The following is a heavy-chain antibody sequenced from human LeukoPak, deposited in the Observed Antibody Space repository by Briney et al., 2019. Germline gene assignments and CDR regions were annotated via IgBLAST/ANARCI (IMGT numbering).Heavy chain of an antibody. D-gene: IGHD2-8*01. V-gene: IGHV4-59*12. J-gene: IGHJ3*02. CDR1: GGSTSSYK. Sequence: PSGTLSLTCTVSGGSTSSYKWSWIRQPPGKGLEWIGYIYYSGSTNYNPSLKSRVTISVDTSKNQFSLQLTSVIAADTAVYYCAREWSAFDIWGQGTMVTVSS. CDR3: AREWSAFDI. CDR2: IYYSGST.